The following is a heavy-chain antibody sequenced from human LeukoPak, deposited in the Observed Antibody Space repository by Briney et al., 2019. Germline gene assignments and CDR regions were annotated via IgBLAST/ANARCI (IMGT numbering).Heavy chain of an antibody. D-gene: IGHD3-10*01. J-gene: IGHJ4*02. CDR3: AQLGEENYFDY. V-gene: IGHV3-48*03. CDR1: GFTFSSYE. Sequence: PGGSLRLSCAASGFTFSSYEMNWVRQAPGKGLEWVSYISSSGSTIYYADSVKGRFTISRDNAKNSLYLQMNSLRAEETAVYYCAQLGEENYFDYWGQGTLVTVSS. CDR2: ISSSGSTI.